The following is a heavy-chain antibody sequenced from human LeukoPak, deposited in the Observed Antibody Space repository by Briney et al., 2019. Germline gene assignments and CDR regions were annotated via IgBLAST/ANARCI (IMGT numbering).Heavy chain of an antibody. J-gene: IGHJ4*02. V-gene: IGHV3-7*01. CDR1: GFIVSRYW. CDR3: ARDLGVCSGGTCYSVYDY. CDR2: IKEDGSEK. D-gene: IGHD2-15*01. Sequence: PGGSLRLSCAASGFIVSRYWMSWVRQAPGKGLEWVADIKEDGSEKHCVDSVKGRFTISGDNAENSLYLQMNSLRAEDTAIYYCARDLGVCSGGTCYSVYDYWGQRTLVTVSS.